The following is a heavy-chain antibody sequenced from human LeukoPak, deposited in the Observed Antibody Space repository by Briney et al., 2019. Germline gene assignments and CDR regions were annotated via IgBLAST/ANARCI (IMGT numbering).Heavy chain of an antibody. CDR3: ARRYNWNFPDAFDI. Sequence: ASVKVSCKASGYTFTSYAMHWVRQAPGQRLEWMGWINAGNGNTKYSQKFQGRVTITRDTSASTAYMELSSLRSEDTAVYYCARRYNWNFPDAFDIWGQGTMVTVSS. CDR2: INAGNGNT. D-gene: IGHD1-1*01. V-gene: IGHV1-3*01. J-gene: IGHJ3*02. CDR1: GYTFTSYA.